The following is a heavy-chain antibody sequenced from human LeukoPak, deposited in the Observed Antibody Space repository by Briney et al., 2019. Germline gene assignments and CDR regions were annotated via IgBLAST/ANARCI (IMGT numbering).Heavy chain of an antibody. Sequence: PGGSLRLSCAASGFTFSSSAMSWVRQAPGKGLEWVSAFSGSGGNTYYADSVKGRFTISRDNSKNTLYLQTNTLRAEDTAVYYCAKTGSSRFDYWGQGTLVTVSS. D-gene: IGHD1-26*01. J-gene: IGHJ4*02. CDR1: GFTFSSSA. CDR2: FSGSGGNT. V-gene: IGHV3-23*01. CDR3: AKTGSSRFDY.